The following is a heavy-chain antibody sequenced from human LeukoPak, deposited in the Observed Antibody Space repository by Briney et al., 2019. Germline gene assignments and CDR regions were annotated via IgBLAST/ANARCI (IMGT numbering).Heavy chain of an antibody. CDR3: AGKYYYDSSGYFYVDW. CDR1: GGSISSYY. J-gene: IGHJ4*02. CDR2: IYYSGST. V-gene: IGHV4-59*08. Sequence: SETLSLTCTVSGGSISSYYWNWIRQPPGKGLEWIGYIYYSGSTNYNPSLKSRVTISLDTSKNQFSLNLKSVTAADTAVYYCAGKYYYDSSGYFYVDWWGQGTLVTVSS. D-gene: IGHD3-22*01.